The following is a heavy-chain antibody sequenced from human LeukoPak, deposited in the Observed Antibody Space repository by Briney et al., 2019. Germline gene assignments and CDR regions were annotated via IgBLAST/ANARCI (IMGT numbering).Heavy chain of an antibody. D-gene: IGHD4-17*01. Sequence: PGGSLRLSCAASGFTFSNYNMNWARQAPGKGLEWVSSISSGSSYIYYADSVKGRFTISRDNAKNSLYLQMNSRRAEDTAMYYCARDLYGDYGFDYWGQGTLVTVSS. V-gene: IGHV3-21*01. CDR3: ARDLYGDYGFDY. CDR2: ISSGSSYI. J-gene: IGHJ4*02. CDR1: GFTFSNYN.